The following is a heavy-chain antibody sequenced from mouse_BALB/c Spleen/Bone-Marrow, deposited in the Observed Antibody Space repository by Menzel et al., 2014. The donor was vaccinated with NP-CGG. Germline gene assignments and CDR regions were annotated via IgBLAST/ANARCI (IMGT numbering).Heavy chain of an antibody. J-gene: IGHJ4*01. V-gene: IGHV5-12-1*01. CDR1: GFAFSSYD. D-gene: IGHD2-3*01. CDR2: ISSGGGST. CDR3: ARHEDCYYDAMEY. Sequence: EVQLVESGGGLVKPGGSLKLSCAASGFAFSSYDMSWVRQTPEKRLEWVAYISSGGGSTYYPDTVQGRFTIPRGNAKNTLYLQMSSLKSEDTAMYYCARHEDCYYDAMEYWGQGTSVTVSS.